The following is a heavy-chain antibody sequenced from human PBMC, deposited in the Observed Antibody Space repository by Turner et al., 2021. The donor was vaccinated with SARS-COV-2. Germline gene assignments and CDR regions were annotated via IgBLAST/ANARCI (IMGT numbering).Heavy chain of an antibody. CDR2: VSYDGTNK. CDR1: GFSLSNYG. Sequence: QVQLVESGGGVVQPGRSLRLFGAVSGFSLSNYGMHWVRQAPGKGLEWVAFVSYDGTNKDYADSVKGRFTISRDNSNNTLYLQMNSLRGEDTALYYCAKGLRTFGYFDSWGQGTLVTVSS. CDR3: AKGLRTFGYFDS. V-gene: IGHV3-30*18. D-gene: IGHD3-16*01. J-gene: IGHJ4*02.